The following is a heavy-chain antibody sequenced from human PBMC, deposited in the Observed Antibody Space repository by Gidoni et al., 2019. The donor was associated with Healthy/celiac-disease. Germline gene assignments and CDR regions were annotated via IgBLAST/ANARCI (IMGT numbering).Heavy chain of an antibody. V-gene: IGHV3-48*02. CDR1: GFTFSSYS. J-gene: IGHJ3*02. CDR3: ARDHDEQWLVRGHAFDI. CDR2: ISSSSSTI. D-gene: IGHD6-19*01. Sequence: EVQLVESGGGLVQPGGSLRLSCAASGFTFSSYSMNWVRQAPGKGLEWVSYISSSSSTIYYADSVKGRFTISRDNAKNSLYLQMNSLRDEDTAVYYCARDHDEQWLVRGHAFDIWGQGTMVTVSS.